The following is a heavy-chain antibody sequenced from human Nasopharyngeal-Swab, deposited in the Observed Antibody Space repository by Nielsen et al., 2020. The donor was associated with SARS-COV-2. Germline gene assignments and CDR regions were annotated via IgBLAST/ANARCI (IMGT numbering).Heavy chain of an antibody. CDR1: GFTFSSYS. V-gene: IGHV3-21*01. CDR3: AREVLGYCSSTSCRTYYYYYGMDV. D-gene: IGHD2-2*01. J-gene: IGHJ6*02. Sequence: GESLKISCAASGFTFSSYSMNWVRQAPGKGLEWVSSISSSSSYIYYADSVKGRFTISRDNAKNSLYLQMNSLRAEDTAVYYCAREVLGYCSSTSCRTYYYYYGMDVWGQGTTVTVSS. CDR2: ISSSSSYI.